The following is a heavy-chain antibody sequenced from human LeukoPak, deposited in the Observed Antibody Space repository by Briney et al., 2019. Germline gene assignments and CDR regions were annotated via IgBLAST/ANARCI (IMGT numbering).Heavy chain of an antibody. J-gene: IGHJ6*03. CDR3: ARGSDIVVVPAAIGAGSLSYYYYMDV. D-gene: IGHD2-2*02. V-gene: IGHV1-18*01. CDR2: ISAYNGNT. Sequence: GASVKASCKASGYTFTSYGISWVRQAPGQGLEWMGWISAYNGNTNYAQKLQGRVTMTTDTSTSTAYMELRSLRSDDTAVYYCARGSDIVVVPAAIGAGSLSYYYYMDVWGKGTTVTVSS. CDR1: GYTFTSYG.